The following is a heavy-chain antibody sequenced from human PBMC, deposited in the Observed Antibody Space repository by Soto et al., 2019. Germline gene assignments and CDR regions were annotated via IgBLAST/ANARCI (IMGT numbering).Heavy chain of an antibody. CDR3: AKDRKGSYCSGGTCYSFDY. D-gene: IGHD2-15*01. Sequence: EVQLLESGGGLVQPGGSLRLSCAASGFTLGTYVMTWVRQAPGKGLEWVSAISGSGGSTNYADPVKGRFTISRDNTKNTLYLQMNSLRVEDTAVYYCAKDRKGSYCSGGTCYSFDYWGQGTPVTVPS. CDR1: GFTLGTYV. J-gene: IGHJ4*02. CDR2: ISGSGGST. V-gene: IGHV3-23*01.